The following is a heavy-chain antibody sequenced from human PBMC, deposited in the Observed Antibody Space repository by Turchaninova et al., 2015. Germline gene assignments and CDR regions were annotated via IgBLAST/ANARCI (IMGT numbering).Heavy chain of an antibody. Sequence: EVQLLASGGGLVQPGGSWRPSCAASGFSFSTYARSWVRQAPGKGLEWVSGISDRGNRKYYADSGKGRFTISRDSSKNTLYLQMNSLRADDTAVYYCAKSVRDYNYYTMDVWGQGTAVTVSS. J-gene: IGHJ6*02. CDR2: ISDRGNRK. V-gene: IGHV3-23*01. CDR3: AKSVRDYNYYTMDV. D-gene: IGHD5/OR15-5a*01. CDR1: GFSFSTYA.